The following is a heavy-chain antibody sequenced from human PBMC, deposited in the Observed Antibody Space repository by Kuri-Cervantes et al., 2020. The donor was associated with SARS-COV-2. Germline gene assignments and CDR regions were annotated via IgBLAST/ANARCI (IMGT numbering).Heavy chain of an antibody. CDR3: AGGFDYGDYPYYYGMDV. Sequence: ASVKVSCKASGYTFTTYGITWVRQAPGQGLEWMGWISTYNANADYAQKLQGRVTMTTDTSTSIAYMELRSLRSDGTAIHYCAGGFDYGDYPYYYGMDVWGQGTTVTVSS. D-gene: IGHD4-17*01. CDR1: GYTFTTYG. CDR2: ISTYNANA. J-gene: IGHJ6*02. V-gene: IGHV1-18*04.